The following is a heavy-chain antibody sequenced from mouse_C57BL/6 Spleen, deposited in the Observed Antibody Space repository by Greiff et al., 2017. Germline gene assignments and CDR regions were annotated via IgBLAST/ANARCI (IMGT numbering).Heavy chain of an antibody. CDR2: INPNNGGT. D-gene: IGHD2-3*01. Sequence: VQLQQSGPELVKPGASVKISCKASGYTFTDYYMNWVKQSHGKSLEWIGDINPNNGGTSYNQKFKGKATLTVDKSSSTAYMELRSLTSADSAVYYWARKGDGYYVGNYYFDYWGQGTTLTVSS. J-gene: IGHJ2*01. V-gene: IGHV1-26*01. CDR3: ARKGDGYYVGNYYFDY. CDR1: GYTFTDYY.